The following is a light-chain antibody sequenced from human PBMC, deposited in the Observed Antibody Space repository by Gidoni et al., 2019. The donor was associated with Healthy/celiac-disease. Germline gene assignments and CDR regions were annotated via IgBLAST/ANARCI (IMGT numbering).Light chain of an antibody. CDR3: QQYYSTPH. CDR2: WAS. CDR1: QSVLYSSNNKNY. V-gene: IGKV4-1*01. Sequence: DIVMTQSPDSLAVSLGERATINCKSSQSVLYSSNNKNYLACYQQKPGQPPKLLIYWASTRESGVPDRISGSGSGTDFTLTISSLQAEDVAVYYCQQYYSTPHFGGGTKVEIK. J-gene: IGKJ4*01.